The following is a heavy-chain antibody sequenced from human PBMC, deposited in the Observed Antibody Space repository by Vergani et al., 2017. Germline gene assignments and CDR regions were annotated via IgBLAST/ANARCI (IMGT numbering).Heavy chain of an antibody. J-gene: IGHJ4*02. CDR3: ARDSCSGGSCXPDY. Sequence: EVQLVESGGGLVQPGGSLRLSCAASGFTFSSYEMNWVRQAPGKGLEWVSYISSRGSTINYADSVKGRFTISRDNAKNSLYLQMNSLRAEDTAVYYCARDSCSGGSCXPDYWGQGTLVTVSS. D-gene: IGHD2-15*01. CDR2: ISSRGSTI. CDR1: GFTFSSYE. V-gene: IGHV3-48*03.